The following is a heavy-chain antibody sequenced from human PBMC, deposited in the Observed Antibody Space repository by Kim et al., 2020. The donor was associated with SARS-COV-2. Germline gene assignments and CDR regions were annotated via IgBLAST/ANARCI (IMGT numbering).Heavy chain of an antibody. V-gene: IGHV3-7*03. Sequence: EKSYVDSVKGRFTISRDNAENSRYLQMNTLRAEDTALYYCARVPRDSGISVWGQGTLVTVSS. D-gene: IGHD3-10*01. CDR2: EK. CDR3: ARVPRDSGISV. J-gene: IGHJ4*02.